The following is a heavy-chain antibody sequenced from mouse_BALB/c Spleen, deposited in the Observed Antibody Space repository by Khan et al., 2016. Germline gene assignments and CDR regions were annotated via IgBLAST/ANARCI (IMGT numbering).Heavy chain of an antibody. Sequence: QLQLVQSGPELKKPGETVKISCKASGYTFTNYGMNWVKQAPGKGLKWMGWIHTNTGEPTYAEEFKGRFAFSLETSASTAYLQINNLKNEDTATYFCAESTMGFAYWGQGTLVTVSA. CDR1: GYTFTNYG. CDR2: IHTNTGEP. CDR3: AESTMGFAY. J-gene: IGHJ3*01. D-gene: IGHD2-1*01. V-gene: IGHV9-3*02.